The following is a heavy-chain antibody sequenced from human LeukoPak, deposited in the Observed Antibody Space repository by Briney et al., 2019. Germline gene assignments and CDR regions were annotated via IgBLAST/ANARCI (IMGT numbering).Heavy chain of an antibody. Sequence: GGSLRLSCAASGFTFSSYAMTWVRQAPGKGLEWVSAISGGVLSTYYADSVKGRFTISRDNSKNTLYLQMNSLRAEDTAVYYCARDRLITSFTPNWFDPWGQGTLVTVSS. CDR2: ISGGVLST. J-gene: IGHJ5*02. CDR1: GFTFSSYA. V-gene: IGHV3-23*01. CDR3: ARDRLITSFTPNWFDP. D-gene: IGHD1-14*01.